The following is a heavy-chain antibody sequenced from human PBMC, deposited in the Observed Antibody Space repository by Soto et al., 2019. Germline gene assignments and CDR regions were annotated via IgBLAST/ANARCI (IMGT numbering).Heavy chain of an antibody. CDR3: ARTKREYYYGSGSARFDY. J-gene: IGHJ4*02. CDR2: IYYSGST. Sequence: SETLSLTCTVSGGSISSSSYYWGWIRQPPGKGLEWIGSIYYSGSTYYNPPLKSLVTISVDTSKNQFSLKLSSVTAADTAVYYCARTKREYYYGSGSARFDYWGQGTLVTVSS. CDR1: GGSISSSSYY. D-gene: IGHD3-10*01. V-gene: IGHV4-39*01.